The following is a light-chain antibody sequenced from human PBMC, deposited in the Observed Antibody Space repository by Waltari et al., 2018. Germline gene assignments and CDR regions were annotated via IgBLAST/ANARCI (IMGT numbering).Light chain of an antibody. J-gene: IGLJ2*01. CDR3: CSFAGSATSVV. CDR1: SSDVGGYNL. Sequence: QSALTQPASVSGSPGQSITISCTGTSSDVGGYNLVSWYQQHPGKAPKFIIYEVTKRPSGVSNCCSGSKSGNTASLTISGLQAEDEADYYCCSFAGSATSVVFGGGTKLTVL. CDR2: EVT. V-gene: IGLV2-23*02.